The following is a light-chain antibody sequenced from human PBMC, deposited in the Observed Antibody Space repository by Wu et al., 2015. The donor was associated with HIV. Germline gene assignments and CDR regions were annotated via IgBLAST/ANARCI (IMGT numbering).Light chain of an antibody. CDR1: QVIDNY. CDR2: SAS. J-gene: IGKJ4*01. Sequence: DVQVTQSPSSLSASLGDRVTITCRASQVIDNYLAWYQQKPGKAPKLLIYSASTLQSGVPSRISGTRSGTDFTLTINSLQPEDVATYYCQKLNSAPLTFGGGTKVEIK. CDR3: QKLNSAPLT. V-gene: IGKV1-27*01.